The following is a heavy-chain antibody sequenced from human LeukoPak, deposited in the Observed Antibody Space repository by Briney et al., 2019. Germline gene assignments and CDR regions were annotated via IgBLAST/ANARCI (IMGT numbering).Heavy chain of an antibody. Sequence: GGSLRLSCAASGFTFSSYSMNWVRQAPGKGLEWVANIKQDGSEKYYVDSVKGRFTISRDNAKNSLYLQMNSLGAEDTAVYYCARGGGGDLGYYYYYMDVWGKGTTVTVSS. CDR2: IKQDGSEK. V-gene: IGHV3-7*01. J-gene: IGHJ6*03. CDR3: ARGGGGDLGYYYYYMDV. CDR1: GFTFSSYS. D-gene: IGHD2-21*02.